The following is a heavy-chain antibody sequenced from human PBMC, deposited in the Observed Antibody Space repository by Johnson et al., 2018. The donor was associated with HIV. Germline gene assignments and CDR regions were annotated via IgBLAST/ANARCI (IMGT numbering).Heavy chain of an antibody. V-gene: IGHV3-15*01. Sequence: EVQLVESGGGLVKPGGSLRLSCAASEFTFSNAWMSWVRQAPGKGLEWVGRIKRKTDGGTTDYAAPVKGRFSISRDDSKNTVYLQMNSLRAEDTAVYYCAKSGGDCIGGMCYDALDIWGQGTMGTVSS. CDR1: EFTFSNAW. J-gene: IGHJ3*02. D-gene: IGHD2-15*01. CDR2: IKRKTDGGTT. CDR3: AKSGGDCIGGMCYDALDI.